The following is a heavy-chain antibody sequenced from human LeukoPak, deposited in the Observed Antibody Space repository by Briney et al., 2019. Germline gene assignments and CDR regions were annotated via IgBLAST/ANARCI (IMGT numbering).Heavy chain of an antibody. D-gene: IGHD3-22*01. J-gene: IGHJ3*02. Sequence: GGSLRLSCAASGFTFSSYSMNWVRQAPGKGLEWVSYISSSSSTIYYADSVKGRFTISRDNAKNSLYLQMNSLRAEDTAVYYCARKGIPYYYDSSGHAFDIWGQGTMVTVSS. V-gene: IGHV3-48*01. CDR3: ARKGIPYYYDSSGHAFDI. CDR2: ISSSSSTI. CDR1: GFTFSSYS.